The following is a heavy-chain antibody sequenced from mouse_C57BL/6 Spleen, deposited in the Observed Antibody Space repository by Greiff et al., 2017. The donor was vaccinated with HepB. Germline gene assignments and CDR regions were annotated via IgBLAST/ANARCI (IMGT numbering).Heavy chain of an antibody. CDR2: ISSGGDYT. V-gene: IGHV5-9-1*02. Sequence: DVKLVESGEGLVKPGGSLKLSCAASGFTFSSYAMSWVRQTPEKRLEWVAYISSGGDYTYYADTVKGRFTISRDNARNTLYLQMSRLKSEDTAMYYCTRGGSSYWYFDVWGTGTTVTVSS. J-gene: IGHJ1*03. CDR1: GFTFSSYA. D-gene: IGHD1-1*01. CDR3: TRGGSSYWYFDV.